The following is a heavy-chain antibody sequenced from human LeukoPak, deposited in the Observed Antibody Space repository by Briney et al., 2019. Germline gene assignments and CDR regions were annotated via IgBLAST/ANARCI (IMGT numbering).Heavy chain of an antibody. CDR3: AREKRDYDFWSGFYYCYGMDV. CDR1: GYTFTSYD. Sequence: ASVKVSCKASGYTFTSYDINWVRQATGQGLEWMGWMNPNSGNTGYAQKFQGRVTMTRNTSISTAYMELSSLRSEDTAVYYCAREKRDYDFWSGFYYCYGMDVWGQGTTVTVSS. J-gene: IGHJ6*02. CDR2: MNPNSGNT. D-gene: IGHD3-3*01. V-gene: IGHV1-8*01.